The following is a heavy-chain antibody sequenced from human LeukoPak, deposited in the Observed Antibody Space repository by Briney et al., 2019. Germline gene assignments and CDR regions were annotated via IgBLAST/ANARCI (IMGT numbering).Heavy chain of an antibody. Sequence: GGSLRLSCQASGFTFSSHWMSWVRQAPGGGREGVAIIKQDGSEKDYVDSVTGRFTISRDNAKNSLYLQMNSLRDEDTGVYYGARDTSAWRYGMDVWCQGTTVTVSS. D-gene: IGHD6-19*01. CDR1: GFTFSSHW. CDR3: ARDTSAWRYGMDV. CDR2: IKQDGSEK. J-gene: IGHJ6*02. V-gene: IGHV3-7*01.